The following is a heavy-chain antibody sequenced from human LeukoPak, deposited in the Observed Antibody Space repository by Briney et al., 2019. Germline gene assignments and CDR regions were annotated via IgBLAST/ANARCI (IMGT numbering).Heavy chain of an antibody. V-gene: IGHV4-59*01. D-gene: IGHD3-10*01. CDR2: IYYSGST. CDR1: GGSISSYY. J-gene: IGHJ4*02. CDR3: ARIMVRGVSDY. Sequence: SETLSLTCTVSGGSISSYYWSWIRRPPGKGLEWIGYIYYSGSTNYNPSLKSRVTISVDTSKNQFSLKLSSVTAADTAVYYCARIMVRGVSDYWGQGTLVTVSS.